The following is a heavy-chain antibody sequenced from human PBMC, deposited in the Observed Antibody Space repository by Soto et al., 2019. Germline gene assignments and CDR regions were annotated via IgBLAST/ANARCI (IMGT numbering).Heavy chain of an antibody. J-gene: IGHJ4*02. CDR2: IVPMFGTA. CDR1: GGTFSRYA. CDR3: ARGVYYDSRGYYFLF. V-gene: IGHV1-69*13. D-gene: IGHD3-22*01. Sequence: ASVKVSCKASGGTFSRYALSWVRQAPGQGPEWMGGIVPMFGTANYAQKFQGRVTITADESTSTAYMQLSSLRSEDTAVYYCARGVYYDSRGYYFLFWGQGTLVTVSS.